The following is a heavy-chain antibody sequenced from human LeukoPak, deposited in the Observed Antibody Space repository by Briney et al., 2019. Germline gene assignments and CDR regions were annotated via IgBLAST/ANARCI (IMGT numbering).Heavy chain of an antibody. J-gene: IGHJ4*02. V-gene: IGHV3-30*03. CDR3: ARKPAPAD. Sequence: GGSLRLSCAASEFSFSNYGMHWVRQAPGKGLEWVAVISHDASNEKYADSVKGRFTISRDNSKNTLYLQMNSLRAEDTAVYYCARKPAPADWGQGTLVTVSS. CDR1: EFSFSNYG. CDR2: ISHDASNE. D-gene: IGHD6-25*01.